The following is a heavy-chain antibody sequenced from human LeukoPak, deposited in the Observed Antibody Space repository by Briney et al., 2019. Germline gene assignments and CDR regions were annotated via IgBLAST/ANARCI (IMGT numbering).Heavy chain of an antibody. J-gene: IGHJ3*02. CDR2: IIPIFGTA. Sequence: SVKVSCKASGGTFSSYAISWVRQAPGQGLEWMGGIIPIFGTANYAQKFQGRVTITTDESTSTAYMELSSLRSEDTAVYYCASSTVGDYDAFDIWGQGTMVTVSS. D-gene: IGHD3-3*02. CDR3: ASSTVGDYDAFDI. CDR1: GGTFSSYA. V-gene: IGHV1-69*05.